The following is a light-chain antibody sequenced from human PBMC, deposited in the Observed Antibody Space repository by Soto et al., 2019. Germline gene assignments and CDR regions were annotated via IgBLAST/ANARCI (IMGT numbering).Light chain of an antibody. CDR3: NSYTTSTTVV. J-gene: IGLJ2*01. CDR1: SSDVGAYNY. V-gene: IGLV2-14*03. Sequence: QSALTQPASVSGSPGQSITIPCTETSSDVGAYNYVSWYQQHPGKAPKLMIYDVSNRPSGVSNRFSGSKSGNTASLTISGLQAEDEADYYCNSYTTSTTVVFGGGTKLTVL. CDR2: DVS.